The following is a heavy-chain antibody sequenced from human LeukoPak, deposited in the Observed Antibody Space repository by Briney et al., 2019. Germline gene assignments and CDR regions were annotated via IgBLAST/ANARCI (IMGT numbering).Heavy chain of an antibody. CDR1: GFTFSSYW. D-gene: IGHD2-2*01. CDR2: IKQDGSEK. CDR3: ARQHPVVPAAILGGMDV. V-gene: IGHV3-7*01. Sequence: GGSLRLSCAASGFTFSSYWMSWVRRAPGKGLEWVANIKQDGSEKYYVDSVKGRFTISRDNAKNSLYLQMNSLRAEDTAVYYCARQHPVVPAAILGGMDVWGQGTTVTVSS. J-gene: IGHJ6*02.